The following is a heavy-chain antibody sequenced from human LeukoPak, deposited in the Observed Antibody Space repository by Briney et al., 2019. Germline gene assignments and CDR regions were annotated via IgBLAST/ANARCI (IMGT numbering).Heavy chain of an antibody. Sequence: GGSLRLSCAASGFTFSSYWMHWVRQAPGKGLVWVSRINSDGSSTSYADSVKGRFTISRDNAKNTLYLQMNSLRAEDTAVYYCATASSWTKNYFDYWGQGTLVTVSS. CDR2: INSDGSST. V-gene: IGHV3-74*01. CDR1: GFTFSSYW. D-gene: IGHD6-13*01. CDR3: ATASSWTKNYFDY. J-gene: IGHJ4*02.